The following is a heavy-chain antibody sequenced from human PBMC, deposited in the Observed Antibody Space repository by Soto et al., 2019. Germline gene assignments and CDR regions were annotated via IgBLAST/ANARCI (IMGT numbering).Heavy chain of an antibody. CDR2: ISAYNGNT. V-gene: IGHV1-18*01. CDR1: GYTFTSYG. Sequence: ASVKVSCKASGYTFTSYGISWVLQAPGQGRERMGWISAYNGNTNYAQKLQGRVTMTTDTSTSTAYMELRSLRSADTAVYYCAKTGYSSGWDSYGMDVWGQGTTVTVSS. J-gene: IGHJ6*02. CDR3: AKTGYSSGWDSYGMDV. D-gene: IGHD6-19*01.